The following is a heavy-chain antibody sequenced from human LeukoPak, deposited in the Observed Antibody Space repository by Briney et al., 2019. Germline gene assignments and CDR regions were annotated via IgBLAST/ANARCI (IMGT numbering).Heavy chain of an antibody. CDR3: ANLWVTGMDN. CDR1: GFTFSNYA. V-gene: IGHV3-23*01. CDR2: ISGSGDTT. J-gene: IGHJ4*02. Sequence: GGSLRLSCAASGFTFSNYAMSWVRQAPGKGLEWVSVISGSGDTTYYADSVKGRFTISRDNSKNTLYLQMNSLRAGDTAVYYCANLWVTGMDNWGQRTLVTVSS. D-gene: IGHD2-21*02.